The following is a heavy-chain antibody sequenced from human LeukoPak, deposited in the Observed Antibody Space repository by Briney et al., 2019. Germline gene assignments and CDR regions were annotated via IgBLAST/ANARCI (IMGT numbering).Heavy chain of an antibody. V-gene: IGHV4-59*06. D-gene: IGHD6-13*01. CDR2: IYYSGST. CDR3: AIDGIAAAGTT. Sequence: SETLSLTCTVSGGSISSYYWSWIRQHPGKGLEWIGYIYYSGSTYYNPSLKSRVTISVDTSKNQFSLKLSSVTAADTAVYYCAIDGIAAAGTTWGQGTLVTVSS. CDR1: GGSISSYY. J-gene: IGHJ4*02.